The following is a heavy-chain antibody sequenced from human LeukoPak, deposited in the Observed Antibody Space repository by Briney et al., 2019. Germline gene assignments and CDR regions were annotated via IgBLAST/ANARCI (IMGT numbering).Heavy chain of an antibody. CDR3: AKNWGPHGMDV. D-gene: IGHD3-16*01. J-gene: IGHJ6*02. V-gene: IGHV3-7*02. CDR1: GFTFSSIW. Sequence: GGSLRLSCATSGFTFSSIWMSWVRQAPGEGLEWVANIKHDGSETNYVDSVKGRFTISRDNAKNSLHLQMNSLTVEDTAVFNGAKNWGPHGMDVWGQGTTVTVSS. CDR2: IKHDGSET.